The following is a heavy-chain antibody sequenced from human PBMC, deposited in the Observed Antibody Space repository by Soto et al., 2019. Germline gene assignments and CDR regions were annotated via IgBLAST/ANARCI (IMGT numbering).Heavy chain of an antibody. V-gene: IGHV1-18*04. CDR3: ARSLLSYDSSGYSAY. D-gene: IGHD3-22*01. J-gene: IGHJ4*02. CDR2: ISAYNGNT. Sequence: ASVKVSCKASGYTFTSYGISWVRQAPGQGLEWMGWISAYNGNTNYAQKLRGRVTMTTDTSTSTAYMELRSLRSDDTAVYYCARSLLSYDSSGYSAYWGQGTLVTVSS. CDR1: GYTFTSYG.